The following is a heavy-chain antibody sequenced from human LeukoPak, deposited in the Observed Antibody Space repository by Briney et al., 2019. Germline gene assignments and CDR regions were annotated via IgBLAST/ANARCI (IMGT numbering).Heavy chain of an antibody. CDR2: IYYSGST. D-gene: IGHD4-17*01. CDR1: GGSISSYY. Sequence: SETLSLTCTVSGGSISSYYWSWIRQPPGKGLEWIGYIYYSGSTNYNPSLKSRVTISVDTSKNQFSLKLSSVTAADTAVYYCARDAGDYGDYFAYWCQGTRVT. CDR3: ARDAGDYGDYFAY. V-gene: IGHV4-59*12. J-gene: IGHJ4*02.